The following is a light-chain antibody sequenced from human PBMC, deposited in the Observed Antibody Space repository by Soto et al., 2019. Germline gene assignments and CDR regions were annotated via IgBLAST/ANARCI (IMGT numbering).Light chain of an antibody. CDR3: QQSHSAPLT. CDR2: AAS. J-gene: IGKJ4*01. Sequence: DIQMTQFPSSLSASVGDRVTITCATSQNIATHLNWYRQKPGESPRLLIHAASTLASGVASRFSGSGSGTEFTHTIASLQADDFATYYCQQSHSAPLTFGGGTKVEI. V-gene: IGKV1-39*01. CDR1: QNIATH.